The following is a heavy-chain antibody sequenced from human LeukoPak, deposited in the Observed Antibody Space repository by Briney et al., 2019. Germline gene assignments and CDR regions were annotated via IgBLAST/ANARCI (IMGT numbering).Heavy chain of an antibody. V-gene: IGHV4-38-2*02. CDR1: GYSISSGYY. Sequence: SETLSLTCTVSGYSISSGYYWAWIRQPPGKGLEWIGSIYHRGSTYYNPSLKSRVTISVDTSKNQFSLKLSSVTAADTAVYYCARDQRGIAVAGIAYWGQGTLVTVSS. J-gene: IGHJ4*02. CDR2: IYHRGST. CDR3: ARDQRGIAVAGIAY. D-gene: IGHD6-19*01.